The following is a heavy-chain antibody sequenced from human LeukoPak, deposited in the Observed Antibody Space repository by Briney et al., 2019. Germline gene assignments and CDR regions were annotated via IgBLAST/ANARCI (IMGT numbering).Heavy chain of an antibody. Sequence: ASVKVSCKASGYTFTGYYMHWVRQAPGQGLEWMGRINLNSGGTNYAQKFQGRVTMTRDTSISTAYMELSRLRSDDTAVYYCARDAYYYDSSGYCDYWGQGTLVAVSS. V-gene: IGHV1-2*06. J-gene: IGHJ4*02. CDR3: ARDAYYYDSSGYCDY. CDR2: INLNSGGT. D-gene: IGHD3-22*01. CDR1: GYTFTGYY.